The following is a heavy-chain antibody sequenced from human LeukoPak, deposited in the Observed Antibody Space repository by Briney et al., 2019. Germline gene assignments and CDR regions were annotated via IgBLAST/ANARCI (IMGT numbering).Heavy chain of an antibody. CDR1: GGSFSGYY. J-gene: IGHJ3*02. CDR2: INHSGST. Sequence: KPSDTLSLTCAVYGGSFSGYYWSWIRQPPGKGLEWIGEINHSGSTNYNPSLKSRVTISVDTSKNQFSLKLSSVTAADTAVYYCASPQSSTYYYGSGSYYTRAFDIWGQGTMVTVSS. CDR3: ASPQSSTYYYGSGSYYTRAFDI. D-gene: IGHD3-10*01. V-gene: IGHV4-34*01.